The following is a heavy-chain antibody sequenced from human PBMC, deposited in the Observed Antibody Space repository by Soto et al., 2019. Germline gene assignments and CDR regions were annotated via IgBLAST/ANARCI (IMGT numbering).Heavy chain of an antibody. D-gene: IGHD2-21*02. Sequence: GGSLRLSSASSGFTFSDYYMSWIRQAPGQGLEWISYISGSGSTMYYADSVKGRFTISRDNAKGSVYLQMSGLRAEDTAVYYCARLGLFDYWGRGILVTVSS. CDR2: ISGSGSTM. V-gene: IGHV3-11*01. J-gene: IGHJ4*02. CDR3: ARLGLFDY. CDR1: GFTFSDYY.